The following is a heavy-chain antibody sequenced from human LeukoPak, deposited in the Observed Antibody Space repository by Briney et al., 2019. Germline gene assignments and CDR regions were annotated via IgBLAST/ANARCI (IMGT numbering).Heavy chain of an antibody. J-gene: IGHJ5*02. CDR1: GGSISSGGYY. CDR2: IYYSGST. Sequence: SQTLSLTCTVSGGSISSGGYYWSWIRQHPGKGLEWIGYIYYSGSTYYNPSLKSRVTISVDTSKDQFSLKLSSVTAADTAVYYCARDGLEHQNWFDPWGQGTLVTVSS. D-gene: IGHD1/OR15-1a*01. CDR3: ARDGLEHQNWFDP. V-gene: IGHV4-31*03.